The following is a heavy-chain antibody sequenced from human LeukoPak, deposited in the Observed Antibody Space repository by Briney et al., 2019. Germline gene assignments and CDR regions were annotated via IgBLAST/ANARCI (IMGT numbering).Heavy chain of an antibody. D-gene: IGHD3-16*02. CDR3: ARGHYDYVWGSYPNTYDY. CDR1: LYTFTSYD. J-gene: IGHJ4*02. Sequence: SVKVSFMACLYTFTSYDINGVRQATGQGRDWMGWMNPNSGNTGYVHKFQGRVSITTNTSITTAYMDLSSLRSEDTAVYYCARGHYDYVWGSYPNTYDYWGQGTLVTVSS. CDR2: MNPNSGNT. V-gene: IGHV1-8*01.